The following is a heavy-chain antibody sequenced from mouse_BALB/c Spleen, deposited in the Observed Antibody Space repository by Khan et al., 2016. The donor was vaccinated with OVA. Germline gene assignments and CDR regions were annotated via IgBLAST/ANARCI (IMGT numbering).Heavy chain of an antibody. CDR2: FFPNSGGS. Sequence: EVQLQESGPEVVKPGASVKISCKASGYTFTDYNMDWVKQRHGKSLEWIGYFFPNSGGSGYNQKFKTKATLTVDISSNTAYMDLRSLTSEDSAVYYCGRSGYGSFAFWGQGTLVTVSA. V-gene: IGHV1S29*02. J-gene: IGHJ3*01. D-gene: IGHD1-2*01. CDR1: GYTFTDYN. CDR3: GRSGYGSFAF.